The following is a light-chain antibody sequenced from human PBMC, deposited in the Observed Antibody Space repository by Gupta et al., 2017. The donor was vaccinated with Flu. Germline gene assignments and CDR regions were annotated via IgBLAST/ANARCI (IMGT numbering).Light chain of an antibody. CDR3: MQALQTPYS. Sequence: DIVMTQSPLSLPVTPGEPASISCRSSQNLLHSNGYNYLDWYLQKPGQSPQLLIYLGSNRASGVPDRFSGSGSGTDFTLKINRVEAEDVGVYYCMQALQTPYSFGQGTKLEIK. CDR1: QNLLHSNGYNY. V-gene: IGKV2-28*01. CDR2: LGS. J-gene: IGKJ2*03.